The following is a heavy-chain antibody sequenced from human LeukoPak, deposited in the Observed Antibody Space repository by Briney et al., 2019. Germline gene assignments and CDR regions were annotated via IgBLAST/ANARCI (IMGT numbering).Heavy chain of an antibody. Sequence: ASVKVSCKASGYTFTGYYMHWVRQAPGQGLEWMGWINPNSGGTNYAQKFQGRVTMTRDTSISTAYMELSSLRSEDTAVYYCARGETWGSSFDYWGQGTLVTVSS. CDR3: ARGETWGSSFDY. CDR2: INPNSGGT. CDR1: GYTFTGYY. V-gene: IGHV1-2*02. J-gene: IGHJ4*02. D-gene: IGHD7-27*01.